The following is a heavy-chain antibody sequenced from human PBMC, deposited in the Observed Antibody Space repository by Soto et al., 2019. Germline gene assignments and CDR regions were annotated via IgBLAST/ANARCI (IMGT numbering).Heavy chain of an antibody. D-gene: IGHD2-2*01. V-gene: IGHV3-21*01. CDR3: ARDRVVPAATAAFDI. J-gene: IGHJ3*02. Sequence: GGSLRLSCAASGFTFISYSMNWVRQAPGKGLEWVSSISSSSSYIYYADSVKGRFTISRDNAKNSLYLQMNSLRAEDTAVYYCARDRVVPAATAAFDIWGQGTMVTVSS. CDR2: ISSSSSYI. CDR1: GFTFISYS.